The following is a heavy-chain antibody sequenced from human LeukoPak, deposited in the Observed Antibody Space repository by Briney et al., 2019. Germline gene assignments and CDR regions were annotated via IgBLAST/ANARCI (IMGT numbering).Heavy chain of an antibody. J-gene: IGHJ6*04. CDR1: GFTFSSYG. CDR3: ARGGRYCSGGSCYEEMDV. CDR2: INSDGSST. D-gene: IGHD2-15*01. Sequence: GGSLRLSCAASGFTFSSYGMHWVRQAPGKGLVWVSRINSDGSSTSYADSVKGRFTISRDNAKNTLYLQMNSLRAEDTAVYYCARGGRYCSGGSCYEEMDVWGKGTTVTVSS. V-gene: IGHV3-74*01.